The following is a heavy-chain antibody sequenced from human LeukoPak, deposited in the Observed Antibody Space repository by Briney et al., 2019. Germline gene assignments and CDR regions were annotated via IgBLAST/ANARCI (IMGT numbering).Heavy chain of an antibody. CDR2: IWFDGSKK. CDR3: ARGVAYCGGDCYSGEYFQH. V-gene: IGHV3-33*01. Sequence: GRSLRLSCAASGFTFSFYGMHWVRQAPGKGLEWVAVIWFDGSKKYYAESVKGRFTISRDNSKNTLYLQMNSLRAEDTAVYYCARGVAYCGGDCYSGEYFQHWGQGTLVTVSS. CDR1: GFTFSFYG. D-gene: IGHD2-21*02. J-gene: IGHJ1*01.